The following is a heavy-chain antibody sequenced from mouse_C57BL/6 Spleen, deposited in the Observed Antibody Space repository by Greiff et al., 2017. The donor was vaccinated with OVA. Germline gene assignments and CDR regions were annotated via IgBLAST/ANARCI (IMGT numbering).Heavy chain of an antibody. CDR1: GFTFSSYA. V-gene: IGHV5-4*01. Sequence: DVQLVESGGGLVKPGGSLKLSCAASGFTFSSYAMSWVRQTPEKRLEWVATISDGGSYTYYPDNVKGRFTISRDNAKNNLYLQMSHLKSEDTAMYYCAREDYGSSYRYFDVWGTGTTVTVSA. J-gene: IGHJ1*03. CDR2: ISDGGSYT. CDR3: AREDYGSSYRYFDV. D-gene: IGHD1-1*01.